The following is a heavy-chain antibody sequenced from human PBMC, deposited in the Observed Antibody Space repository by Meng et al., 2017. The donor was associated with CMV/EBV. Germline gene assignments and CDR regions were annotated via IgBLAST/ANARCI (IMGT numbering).Heavy chain of an antibody. V-gene: IGHV3-7*01. D-gene: IGHD2-2*01. Sequence: GGSLRLSCAASGFTFSSYGMHWVRQAPGKGLEWVANIKQDGSEKYYVDSVKGRFTISRDNAKNSLYLQMNSLRAEDTAVYYCAREDRPLVHCSSTSCRTNYYYYGMDVWGQGTTVTVSS. CDR3: AREDRPLVHCSSTSCRTNYYYYGMDV. CDR1: GFTFSSYG. CDR2: IKQDGSEK. J-gene: IGHJ6*02.